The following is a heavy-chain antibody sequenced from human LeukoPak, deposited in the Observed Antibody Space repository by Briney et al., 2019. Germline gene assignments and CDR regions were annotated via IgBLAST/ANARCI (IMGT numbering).Heavy chain of an antibody. Sequence: SVKVSCKTSGGTFSSYAISWVRQAPGQGLEWMGRIIPILGIANYAQKFQGRVTITADKSTNTAYMQLSSLRSEDTAVYYCARERGEMALYYYGMDVWGQGTTVTVSS. CDR1: GGTFSSYA. CDR3: ARERGEMALYYYGMDV. J-gene: IGHJ6*02. D-gene: IGHD5-24*01. V-gene: IGHV1-69*04. CDR2: IIPILGIA.